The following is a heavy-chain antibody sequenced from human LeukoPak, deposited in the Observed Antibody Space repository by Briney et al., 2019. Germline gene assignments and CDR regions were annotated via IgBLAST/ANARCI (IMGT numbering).Heavy chain of an antibody. CDR3: ARDLPNSSGWYGHRDY. J-gene: IGHJ4*02. CDR1: GYTFTSYG. V-gene: IGHV1-18*01. CDR2: ISAYNGNT. Sequence: ASVKVSCKASGYTFTSYGISWVRQAPGQGLEWMGWISAYNGNTNYAQKLQGRVTMTTDTSTSTAYMELRSLRSDDTAVYYCARDLPNSSGWYGHRDYWGQGTLVTVSS. D-gene: IGHD6-19*01.